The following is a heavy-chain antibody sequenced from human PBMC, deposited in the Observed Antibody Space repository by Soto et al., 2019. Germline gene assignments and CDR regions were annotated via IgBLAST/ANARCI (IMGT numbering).Heavy chain of an antibody. J-gene: IGHJ5*02. CDR1: GFTFDNYV. D-gene: IGHD3-10*01. V-gene: IGHV3-23*01. Sequence: GGSLRLSCAASGFTFDNYVMGWVRQAPGKGLEWVSFISGSGDSRYYADSVKGRFTISRDNSKNTLYLQMNSLRAEDTAVYYCARDFYGSGSYIWFDPWGQGTPVTVSS. CDR3: ARDFYGSGSYIWFDP. CDR2: ISGSGDSR.